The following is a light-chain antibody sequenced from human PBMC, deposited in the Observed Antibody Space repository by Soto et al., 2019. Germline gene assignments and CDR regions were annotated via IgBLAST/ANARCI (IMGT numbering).Light chain of an antibody. Sequence: IVLTHSPGTLSLSPWQRSTISSSSSQSVSNNYLAWYQQKPGQGPRILIYGASNRATGIPDRFSGSGSGTDFTLTISRLEPEDFAVYYCQQYGSSGTFGQGTKV. CDR3: QQYGSSGT. CDR1: QSVSNNY. CDR2: GAS. V-gene: IGKV3-20*01. J-gene: IGKJ1*01.